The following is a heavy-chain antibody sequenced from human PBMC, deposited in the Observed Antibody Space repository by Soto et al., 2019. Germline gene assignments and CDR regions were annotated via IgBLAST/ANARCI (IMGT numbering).Heavy chain of an antibody. D-gene: IGHD3-22*01. V-gene: IGHV4-31*03. CDR2: IYYSGST. CDR1: GGSISSGGYY. Sequence: SETLSLTCTVSGGSISSGGYYWSWIRQHPGKGLEWIGYIYYSGSTYYNPSLKSRVTISIDMSKNQFSLKLSSVTAADTAVFYCARGTYDSSGLRSAFDIWGQGTMVTVSS. CDR3: ARGTYDSSGLRSAFDI. J-gene: IGHJ3*02.